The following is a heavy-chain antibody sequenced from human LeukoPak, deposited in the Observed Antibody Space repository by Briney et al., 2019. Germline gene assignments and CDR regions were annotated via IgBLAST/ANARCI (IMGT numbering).Heavy chain of an antibody. V-gene: IGHV3-7*03. D-gene: IGHD4-23*01. Sequence: GGSLRLSCAASGFTFSDAWMNWVRQAPGKGLEWVANIKQDGSEKYYVDSVKGRFTISRDNAKNSLYLQMNSLRAEDTAVYYCAKGTTVVTPVGYWGQGTLVTVSS. CDR1: GFTFSDAW. J-gene: IGHJ4*02. CDR3: AKGTTVVTPVGY. CDR2: IKQDGSEK.